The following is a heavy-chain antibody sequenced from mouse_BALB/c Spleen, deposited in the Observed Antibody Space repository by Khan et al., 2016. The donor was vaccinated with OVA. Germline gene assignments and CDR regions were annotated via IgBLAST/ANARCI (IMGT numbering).Heavy chain of an antibody. D-gene: IGHD3-3*01. CDR1: GYSITSDYA. V-gene: IGHV3-2*02. J-gene: IGHJ3*01. CDR2: ITYSGST. CDR3: ARGRAY. Sequence: EVQLVESGPGLVKPSQSLSLTCTVTGYSITSDYAWNWIRQFPGNKLEWMGYITYSGSTSYIPSLKSRISITRDTSKNQFFLPLNSVTSEDTATYYCARGRAYWGQGTLVTVSA.